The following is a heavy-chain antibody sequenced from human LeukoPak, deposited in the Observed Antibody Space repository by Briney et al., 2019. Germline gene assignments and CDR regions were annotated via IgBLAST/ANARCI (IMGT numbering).Heavy chain of an antibody. Sequence: SGGSLRLSCAASGFTFRNYGMSWVRQAPGKGLEWVSSISSSSSYIYYADSVKGRFTISRDNAKNSLYLQMNSLRAEDTAVYYCAELGITMIGGVWGKGTTVTISS. CDR1: GFTFRNYG. J-gene: IGHJ6*04. CDR3: AELGITMIGGV. D-gene: IGHD3-10*02. V-gene: IGHV3-21*01. CDR2: ISSSSSYI.